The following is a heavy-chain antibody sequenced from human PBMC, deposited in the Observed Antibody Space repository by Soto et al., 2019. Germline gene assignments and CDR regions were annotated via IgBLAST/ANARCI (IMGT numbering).Heavy chain of an antibody. CDR2: IFPIFGTT. Sequence: QVQLVQSGAEVKKPGSSVKVSCKASGGTFSSYPITWVRQAPGQGLEWLGGIFPIFGTTNYAQRFEDRVTITADEVTSTAYMELSSLRSEDTAVYYCAMIEYSSGSDYWCQGTLVTVSS. CDR3: AMIEYSSGSDY. D-gene: IGHD6-19*01. J-gene: IGHJ4*02. V-gene: IGHV1-69*01. CDR1: GGTFSSYP.